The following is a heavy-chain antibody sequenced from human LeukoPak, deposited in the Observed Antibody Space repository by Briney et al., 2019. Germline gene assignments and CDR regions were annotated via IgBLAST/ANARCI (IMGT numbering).Heavy chain of an antibody. V-gene: IGHV3-23*01. D-gene: IGHD4/OR15-4a*01. CDR2: ISGSGDYT. Sequence: PGGTLRLSCAASGFTFSSHGMSWVRQAPGKGLEWVSTISGSGDYTYYADSVKGRFTISRDNSKNTLYLQMNSLRVEDTAIYYCARRAGAYSHPYDYWGQGTLVTVSS. J-gene: IGHJ4*02. CDR1: GFTFSSHG. CDR3: ARRAGAYSHPYDY.